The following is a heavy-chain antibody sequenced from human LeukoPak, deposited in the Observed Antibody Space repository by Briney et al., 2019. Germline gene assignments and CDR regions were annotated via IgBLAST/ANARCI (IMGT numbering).Heavy chain of an antibody. J-gene: IGHJ6*02. V-gene: IGHV3-30*18. Sequence: GGSLRLSCAASGFTFSSYGMHWVRQAPGKGLEWVAVISYDGSNKYYADSVKGRFAISRDNSKNTLYLQMNSLRADDTAVYYCAKNHYDILTGYYYYGMDVWGQGTTVTVSS. D-gene: IGHD3-9*01. CDR3: AKNHYDILTGYYYYGMDV. CDR1: GFTFSSYG. CDR2: ISYDGSNK.